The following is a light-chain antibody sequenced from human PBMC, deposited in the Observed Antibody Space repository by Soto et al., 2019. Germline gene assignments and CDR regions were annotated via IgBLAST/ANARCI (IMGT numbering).Light chain of an antibody. V-gene: IGKV3-20*01. Sequence: EIVLTQSPGTLSLSPGERATLSCRASQRLSSSSLAWYQQKPGQAPRLIIYDGSSRATAIPDRFSGSGSGTEFTLTISSLQSEDFAVYFCQQYDNWPYTFGQGTKVDIK. CDR2: DGS. CDR3: QQYDNWPYT. CDR1: QRLSSSS. J-gene: IGKJ2*01.